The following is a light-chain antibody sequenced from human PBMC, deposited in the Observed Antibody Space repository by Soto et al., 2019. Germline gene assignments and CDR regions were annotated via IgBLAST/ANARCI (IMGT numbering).Light chain of an antibody. CDR1: QSVKSY. CDR3: QSRSSWPPVLT. V-gene: IGKV3-11*01. Sequence: ETLLTQSPVTRSLSPGERATLSCRASQSVKSYLAWYQQKPGQAPRLLIYDASNRAAGIPARFSGSGSGTDFTLTISSLDPEDFAVYYCQSRSSWPPVLTFGGGTKVDIK. J-gene: IGKJ4*01. CDR2: DAS.